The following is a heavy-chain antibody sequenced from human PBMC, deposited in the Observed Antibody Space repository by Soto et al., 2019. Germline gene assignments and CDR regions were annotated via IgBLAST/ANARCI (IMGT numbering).Heavy chain of an antibody. J-gene: IGHJ4*02. D-gene: IGHD1-1*01. CDR3: EKVKGKTGPFDY. CDR2: ISYDGSNK. V-gene: IGHV3-30*18. Sequence: QVQLVESGGGVVQPGRSLRLSCAASGFTFSSYGMHWVRQAPGKGLEWVAVISYDGSNKYYADSVKGRFTISRDNSKNTLHLQMNSLRAEDTAVYSGEKVKGKTGPFDYWGQGTLVTVSS. CDR1: GFTFSSYG.